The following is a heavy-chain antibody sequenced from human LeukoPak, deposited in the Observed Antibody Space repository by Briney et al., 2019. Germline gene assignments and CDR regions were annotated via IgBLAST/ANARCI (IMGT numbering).Heavy chain of an antibody. CDR2: INPGSGDT. J-gene: IGHJ4*02. V-gene: IGHV1-3*01. CDR1: GYTFTDFA. Sequence: ASVKVSCKASGYTFTDFALQWVRQAPGQSLEWMGWINPGSGDTKSSQKFRDRVTITRDTSANTAYMQLTRLKSEDTAVYYCVRDYPYGSGIVRVDSWGQGTLVTVSS. CDR3: VRDYPYGSGIVRVDS. D-gene: IGHD3-10*01.